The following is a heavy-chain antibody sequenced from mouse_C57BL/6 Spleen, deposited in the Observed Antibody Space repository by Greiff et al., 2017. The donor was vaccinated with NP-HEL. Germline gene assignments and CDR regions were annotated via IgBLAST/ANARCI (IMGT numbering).Heavy chain of an antibody. CDR1: GYTFTDYY. CDR2: INPYNGGT. Sequence: EVQLQQSGPVLVKPGASVKMSCKASGYTFTDYYMNWVKQSHGKSLEWIGVINPYNGGTSYNQKFKGKATLTVDKSSSTAYMELNSLTSEDSAVYYCARGDDSYYFDYWGQGTTLTVSS. CDR3: ARGDDSYYFDY. J-gene: IGHJ2*01. D-gene: IGHD2-4*01. V-gene: IGHV1-19*01.